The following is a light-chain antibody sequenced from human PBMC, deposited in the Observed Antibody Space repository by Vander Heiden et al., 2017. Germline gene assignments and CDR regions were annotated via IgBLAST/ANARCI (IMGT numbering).Light chain of an antibody. CDR2: WTS. V-gene: IGKV4-1*01. Sequence: DIVMTQSPDSLAVPLGERATINCKSSQSVLYSSNNENYLAWYQQESAQPPQLLIYWTSTRETGVPYRFSGSGSGTDFTLTISSLQAEDVAVCYYQQYYSTPVSFGQGTRLEIK. J-gene: IGKJ5*01. CDR1: QSVLYSSNNENY. CDR3: QQYYSTPVS.